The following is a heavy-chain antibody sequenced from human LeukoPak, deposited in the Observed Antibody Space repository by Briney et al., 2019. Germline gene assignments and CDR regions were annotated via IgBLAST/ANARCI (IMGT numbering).Heavy chain of an antibody. J-gene: IGHJ4*02. Sequence: GGSLRLSCAASGFTFSSYGLSWVRQAPGKGLEWVSGISSSGGGTYYADSVKGRFTISRDNSKNTLYLQMNSLRAEDTAVFYCAKGKGAPNYFEYWGQGTLVTVSS. V-gene: IGHV3-23*01. CDR3: AKGKGAPNYFEY. CDR2: ISSSGGGT. CDR1: GFTFSSYG.